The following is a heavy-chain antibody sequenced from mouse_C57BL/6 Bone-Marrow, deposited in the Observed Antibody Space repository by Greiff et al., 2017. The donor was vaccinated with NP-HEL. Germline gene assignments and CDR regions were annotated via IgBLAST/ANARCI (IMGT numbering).Heavy chain of an antibody. Sequence: EVQLQQPGTELVKPGASVKISCKASGYSFTDYNMNWVKQSNGKSLEWIGVINPNYGTTSYNQKFKGKATLTVDQSSSTAYMQLNSLTSEDSAVYYCARGGLYGNYGAMDYWGQGTSVTVSS. CDR3: ARGGLYGNYGAMDY. CDR2: INPNYGTT. V-gene: IGHV1-39*01. D-gene: IGHD2-1*01. J-gene: IGHJ4*01. CDR1: GYSFTDYN.